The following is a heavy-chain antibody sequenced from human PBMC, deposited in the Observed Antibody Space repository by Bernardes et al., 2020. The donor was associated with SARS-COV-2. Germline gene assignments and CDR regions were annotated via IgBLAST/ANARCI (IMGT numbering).Heavy chain of an antibody. Sequence: SETLSLTCAVSGGSISSIDWWTWVRQPPGEGLEWIAEIYHSGSTNYNPSLKSRVTISVDKSKNQFSLKLSSVTAADTAVYYCARNYYDSSSYSHNWFDPWGQGTLVTVSS. CDR3: ARNYYDSSSYSHNWFDP. CDR2: IYHSGST. CDR1: GGSISSIDW. V-gene: IGHV4-4*02. J-gene: IGHJ5*02. D-gene: IGHD3-22*01.